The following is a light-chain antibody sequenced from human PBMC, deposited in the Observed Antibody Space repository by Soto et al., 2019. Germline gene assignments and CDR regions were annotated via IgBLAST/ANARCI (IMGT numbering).Light chain of an antibody. CDR3: QHYGNSPSR. V-gene: IGKV3-20*01. Sequence: EVVLTQSRGTLSLSRGERATLSCRASERIYSAYLGWYQQKPGQAPRPLIYGTSSRANGIPDRFSGSGSGTNLALTSKTLEPEDFRVDYCQHYGNSPSRLGQGTTLEI. J-gene: IGKJ5*01. CDR2: GTS. CDR1: ERIYSAY.